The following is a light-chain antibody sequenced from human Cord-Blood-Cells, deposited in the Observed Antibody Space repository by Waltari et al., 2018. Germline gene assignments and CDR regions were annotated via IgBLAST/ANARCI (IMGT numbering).Light chain of an antibody. CDR2: EVS. CDR3: SSYAGSNNLV. V-gene: IGLV2-8*01. CDR1: SSDVGGYNY. J-gene: IGLJ2*01. Sequence: QSALTQPPSASGSPGQSVTIPCTGTSSDVGGYNYVPWYQQHPAKAPKLMIYEVSKLPSGVPDRFSGSKSGNTASLTVSGLQAEDEADYYGSSYAGSNNLVFGGGTKLTVL.